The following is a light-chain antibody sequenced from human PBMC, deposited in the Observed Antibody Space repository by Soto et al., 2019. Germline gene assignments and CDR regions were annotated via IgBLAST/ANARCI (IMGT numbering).Light chain of an antibody. CDR2: GAS. CDR1: QSVGSN. V-gene: IGKV3-15*01. CDR3: QQYVTSSPRT. Sequence: EIVMTQSPATLSVSPGERATLSCRASQSVGSNLAWYQQKPGQAPRLLIYGASTRATGIPARFSGSGSGTDFTLTITRLEPEDFAVYYCQQYVTSSPRTFGQGTKVDIK. J-gene: IGKJ1*01.